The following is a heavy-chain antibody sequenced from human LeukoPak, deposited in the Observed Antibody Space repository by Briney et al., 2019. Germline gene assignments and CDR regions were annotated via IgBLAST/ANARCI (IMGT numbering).Heavy chain of an antibody. CDR3: EKDMGVGGSHQSSHH. CDR1: GFTFDDYA. D-gene: IGHD3-16*01. J-gene: IGHJ1*01. Sequence: GRSLRLSCAASGFTFDDYAMHWVRQAPGKGLEWVSGISWNSGSIGYADSVKGRFTISRDNAKNSLYLQMNSLRAEDTALFYCEKDMGVGGSHQSSHHGGQGTLAPVSS. CDR2: ISWNSGSI. V-gene: IGHV3-9*01.